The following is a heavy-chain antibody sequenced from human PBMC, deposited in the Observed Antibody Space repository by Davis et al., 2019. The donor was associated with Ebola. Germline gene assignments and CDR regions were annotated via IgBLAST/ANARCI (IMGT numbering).Heavy chain of an antibody. Sequence: SPIPSCAGPGFTFSTYAMTWVRQAPGKGLVYVSRISSDGGITSYADSVKGRFTISRDNAKSTLYLQMNSLTAEDTAVYYCVRTTYGAPEYWGQGTLVTVSS. V-gene: IGHV3-74*01. D-gene: IGHD4-17*01. CDR3: VRTTYGAPEY. CDR2: ISSDGGIT. J-gene: IGHJ4*02. CDR1: GFTFSTYA.